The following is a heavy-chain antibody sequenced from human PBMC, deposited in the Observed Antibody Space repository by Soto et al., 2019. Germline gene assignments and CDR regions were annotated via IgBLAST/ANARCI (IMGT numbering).Heavy chain of an antibody. V-gene: IGHV4-31*03. CDR3: ARVNSARPLSALVAFDY. Sequence: SETLSLTCTVSGGSISSGVYYWSWIRQHPGKGLEWIGYIYYSGSTYYNPSLKSRVTISVDTSKNQFSLKLSSVTAADTAVYYCARVNSARPLSALVAFDYWGQGTLVTVSS. D-gene: IGHD5-12*01. J-gene: IGHJ4*02. CDR2: IYYSGST. CDR1: GGSISSGVYY.